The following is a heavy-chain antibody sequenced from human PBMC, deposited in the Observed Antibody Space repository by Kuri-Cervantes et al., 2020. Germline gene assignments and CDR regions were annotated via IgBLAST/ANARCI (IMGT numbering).Heavy chain of an antibody. V-gene: IGHV1-69*13. D-gene: IGHD5-12*01. CDR1: GGTFSSYA. J-gene: IGHJ4*02. CDR2: IIPIFGTA. CDR3: ARDFPSDYSGYDWDDYFDF. Sequence: SVKVSCKASGGTFSSYAISWVRQAPGQGLEWMGGIIPIFGTANYAQKFQGRVTITADESTSTAYMELSSLRSEDTAVYYCARDFPSDYSGYDWDDYFDFWGQGTLVTVSS.